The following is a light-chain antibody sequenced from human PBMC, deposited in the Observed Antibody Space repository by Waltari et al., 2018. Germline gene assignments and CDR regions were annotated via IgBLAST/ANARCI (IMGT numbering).Light chain of an antibody. J-gene: IGLJ2*01. V-gene: IGLV2-14*01. CDR2: DLT. CDR1: TRDIGSYSY. Sequence: QSVLTQPASVSGSPGQPIPISCTGTTRDIGSYSYVPWYQQYPGKAPKLIIYDLTERPSGVSTRFSGSKSGNTASLTISGLQADDEADYFCSSYTGRGTVIFGRGTMVTVL. CDR3: SSYTGRGTVI.